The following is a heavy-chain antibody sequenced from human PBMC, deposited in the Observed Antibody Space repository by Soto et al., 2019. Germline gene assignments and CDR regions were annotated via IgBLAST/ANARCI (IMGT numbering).Heavy chain of an antibody. V-gene: IGHV3-15*01. D-gene: IGHD3-3*01. CDR3: TTVQGFWSGYFNAYYYAMDV. CDR1: GFPFSNAW. J-gene: IGHJ6*02. CDR2: IKSKTDAGTI. Sequence: GGSLRLSCAASGFPFSNAWLSWVRQAPGKGLEWVGRIKSKTDAGTIDYAAPAKGRFTISRDDSKNTLYLQMNSLKTEDTAVYYCTTVQGFWSGYFNAYYYAMDVWGQGTTVTVSS.